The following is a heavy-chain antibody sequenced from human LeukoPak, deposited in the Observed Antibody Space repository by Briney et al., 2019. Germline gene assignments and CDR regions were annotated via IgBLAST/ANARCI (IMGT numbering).Heavy chain of an antibody. D-gene: IGHD1-20*01. V-gene: IGHV1-2*04. CDR1: GYTFTGYY. J-gene: IGHJ3*02. CDR3: ARGGITGTTRGPTRLNDAFDI. Sequence: ASVKVSCKASGYTFTGYYMHWVRQAPGQGPEWMGWINPNSGGTNYAQKFQGWFTMTRDTSISTAYMELSRLRSDDTAVYYCARGGITGTTRGPTRLNDAFDIWGQGTMVTVSS. CDR2: INPNSGGT.